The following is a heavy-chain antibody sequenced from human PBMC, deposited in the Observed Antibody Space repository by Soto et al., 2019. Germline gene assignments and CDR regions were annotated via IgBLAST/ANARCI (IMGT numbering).Heavy chain of an antibody. CDR1: GFTFSSHA. CDR3: ARDLWWYLH. CDR2: ISAGSEAA. D-gene: IGHD2-15*01. Sequence: EVQLLESGGGLVQPGGALRLSCAASGFTFSSHAMSWVRQAPGKGLEWIASISAGSEAAYYADSVKGRFTLSRDNSNHTLYLQMNSLRAEDPAVYYCARDLWWYLHWGQGTLVTVSS. J-gene: IGHJ4*02. V-gene: IGHV3-23*01.